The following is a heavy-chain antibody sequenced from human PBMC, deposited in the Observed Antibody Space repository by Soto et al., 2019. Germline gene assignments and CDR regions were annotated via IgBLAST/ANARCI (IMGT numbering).Heavy chain of an antibody. D-gene: IGHD3-9*01. V-gene: IGHV3-23*01. CDR1: GFTLSNYA. Sequence: EVQLLESGGGLVQPGGSLRLSCATSGFTLSNYAMNWVRQSPGKGLEWVSSISASGDSTYYPESVKGRFTVSRDNSKNTLYLQIDSLRAEDTAVYYCAKGGSVTGYFTYDYWGQGALVTVSS. J-gene: IGHJ4*02. CDR2: ISASGDST. CDR3: AKGGSVTGYFTYDY.